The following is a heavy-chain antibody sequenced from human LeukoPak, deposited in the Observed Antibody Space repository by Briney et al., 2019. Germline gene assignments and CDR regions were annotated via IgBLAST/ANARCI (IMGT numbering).Heavy chain of an antibody. CDR1: GDSISNYY. D-gene: IGHD6-13*01. CDR3: ARISSSNWYNERGAFDV. J-gene: IGHJ3*01. Sequence: SETLSLTCAVSGDSISNYYWSWIRQPPGKGLEWIGFVYYTGSTNYSPSLKSRVTISVDTSKNQFSLKLRSVTAADTAVYYCARISSSNWYNERGAFDVWGQGTMVTVSS. CDR2: VYYTGST. V-gene: IGHV4-59*01.